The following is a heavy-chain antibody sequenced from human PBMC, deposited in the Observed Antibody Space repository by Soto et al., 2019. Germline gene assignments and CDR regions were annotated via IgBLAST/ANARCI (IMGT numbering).Heavy chain of an antibody. CDR2: IWYDGSNK. J-gene: IGHJ6*02. CDR3: ARDLDYDFWSGSSYYYYYGMDV. Sequence: QVQLVESGGGVVQPVRSLRLSCAASGFTFSSYGMHWVRPAPVKGLEWAAVIWYDGSNKYYADSEKGRFTISRDNSKNTLYLQMNSLRAEDTAVYYCARDLDYDFWSGSSYYYYYGMDVWGQGTTVTVSS. CDR1: GFTFSSYG. D-gene: IGHD3-3*01. V-gene: IGHV3-33*01.